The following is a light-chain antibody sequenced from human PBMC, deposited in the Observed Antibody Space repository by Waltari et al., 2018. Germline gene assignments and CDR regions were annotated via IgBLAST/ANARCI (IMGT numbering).Light chain of an antibody. V-gene: IGKV4-1*01. CDR1: QSILSSTNNNNY. Sequence: DIVMTQAPDSLAVSLGERATINCKSSQSILSSTNNNNYLAWYQKKPGRTPKLLIYWASTRESGVPDRFSGSASGTDFTLTISSLQAEDVAVYFCHQYYSTPFTFGQGTKLEIK. CDR3: HQYYSTPFT. CDR2: WAS. J-gene: IGKJ2*01.